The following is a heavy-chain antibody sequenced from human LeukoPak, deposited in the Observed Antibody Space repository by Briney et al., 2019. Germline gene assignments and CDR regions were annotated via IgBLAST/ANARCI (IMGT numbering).Heavy chain of an antibody. J-gene: IGHJ3*02. Sequence: SETLSLTCTVSGGPISSYYWSWIRQPAGKGLEWIGRIYTSGSTNYNPSLKSRVTMSVDTSKNQFSLKLSSVTAADTAVYYCARDPRVAYGDAFDIWGQGTMVTVSS. V-gene: IGHV4-4*07. D-gene: IGHD4-17*01. CDR2: IYTSGST. CDR1: GGPISSYY. CDR3: ARDPRVAYGDAFDI.